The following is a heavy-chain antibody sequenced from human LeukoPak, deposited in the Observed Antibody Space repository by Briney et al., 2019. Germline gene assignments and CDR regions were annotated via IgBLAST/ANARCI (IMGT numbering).Heavy chain of an antibody. D-gene: IGHD6-13*01. V-gene: IGHV1-2*04. CDR1: GYTFTSYA. CDR2: INPNSGGT. CDR3: ARGYSSSWYYFDY. J-gene: IGHJ4*02. Sequence: GASVKVSCKASGYTFTSYAMNWVRQAPGQGLEWMGWINPNSGGTNYAQKFQGWVTMTRDTSISTAYMELSRLRSDDTAVYYCARGYSSSWYYFDYWGQGTLVTVSS.